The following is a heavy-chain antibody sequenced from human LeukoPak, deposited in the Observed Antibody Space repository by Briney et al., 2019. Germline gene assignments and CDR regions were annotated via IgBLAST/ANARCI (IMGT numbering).Heavy chain of an antibody. V-gene: IGHV1-46*01. CDR3: ARDQGQLVQDYYYYYGMDV. Sequence: ASVKVSCKASGYTFTSYYMHWVRQAPGQGLEWMGIINPSGGSTSYAQKFQGRVTMTRDTSTSTVYMELSSLRSEDTAVYYCARDQGQLVQDYYYYYGMDVWGQGTTVTVSS. J-gene: IGHJ6*02. CDR1: GYTFTSYY. CDR2: INPSGGST. D-gene: IGHD6-13*01.